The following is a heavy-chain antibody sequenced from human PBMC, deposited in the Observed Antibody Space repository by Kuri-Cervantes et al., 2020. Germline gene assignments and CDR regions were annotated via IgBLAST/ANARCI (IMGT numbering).Heavy chain of an antibody. CDR3: ARPPKRAYSSGYSYFDY. CDR1: GFTFSSYA. D-gene: IGHD3-22*01. Sequence: GESLKISCAASGFTFSSYAMHWVRQAPGKGLEWVSYISSSSSTIYYADSVKGRFTISRDNAKNSLYLQLNSLRDEDTAVYYCARPPKRAYSSGYSYFDYWGQGTLVTVSS. J-gene: IGHJ4*02. V-gene: IGHV3-48*02. CDR2: ISSSSSTI.